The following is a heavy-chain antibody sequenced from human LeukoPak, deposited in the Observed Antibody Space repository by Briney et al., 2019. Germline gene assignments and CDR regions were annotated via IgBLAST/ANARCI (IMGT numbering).Heavy chain of an antibody. CDR2: TYYRSKRYN. V-gene: IGHV6-1*01. Sequence: SHTLSLICAISGDSVSSNSAAWNWIRQSPSRGLEWLGRTYYRSKRYNDYAVSVKSRITINPDTSKNQFSLQLNSVTPEDTAVYCCARGPGLRMGAFDIWGQGTMVSVSS. CDR3: ARGPGLRMGAFDI. CDR1: GDSVSSNSAA. D-gene: IGHD4-17*01. J-gene: IGHJ3*02.